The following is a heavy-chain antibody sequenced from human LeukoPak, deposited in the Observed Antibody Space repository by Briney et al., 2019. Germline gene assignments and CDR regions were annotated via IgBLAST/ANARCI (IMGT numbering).Heavy chain of an antibody. V-gene: IGHV1-2*02. D-gene: IGHD3-9*01. CDR1: GYTLTGYY. CDR3: ARERWLMKGVLGDFDWSPYDY. Sequence: SVKVSLKSSGYTLTGYYMHSVRQAPAQGVEGMGWSYPNSGGTNYEQKFQGRVTMNRERSISTAYMELSRLRSDDTDVYYCARERWLMKGVLGDFDWSPYDYWGQGTLVTVS. J-gene: IGHJ4*02. CDR2: SYPNSGGT.